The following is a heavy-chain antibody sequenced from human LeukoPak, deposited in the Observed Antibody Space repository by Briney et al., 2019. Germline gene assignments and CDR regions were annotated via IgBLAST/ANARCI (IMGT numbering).Heavy chain of an antibody. CDR1: GYSFPTDW. V-gene: IGHV5-51*01. J-gene: IGHJ4*02. CDR2: IYPGDSDT. CDR3: ARSSDYVFDY. D-gene: IGHD4-17*01. Sequence: GESLKIPCKGSGYSFPTDWIGWVRQMPGKGLEWMGVIYPGDSDTRYSPSFQGQVTISADMSISTAYLQWSSLKASDTAMYYCARSSDYVFDYWGQGPLVTVSS.